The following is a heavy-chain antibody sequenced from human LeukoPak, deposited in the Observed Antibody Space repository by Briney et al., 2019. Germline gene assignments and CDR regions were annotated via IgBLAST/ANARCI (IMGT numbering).Heavy chain of an antibody. J-gene: IGHJ4*02. Sequence: SETLSLTCTVSGGSISSGTYYWGWIRQPPGKGLEWIGSIYYSGSTYYNPSLKSRVTISVDTSKNQFSLKLSSVTAADTAVYYCASRHQYCSSTSCSAPFDYWGQGTLVTVSS. V-gene: IGHV4-39*07. D-gene: IGHD2-2*01. CDR2: IYYSGST. CDR1: GGSISSGTYY. CDR3: ASRHQYCSSTSCSAPFDY.